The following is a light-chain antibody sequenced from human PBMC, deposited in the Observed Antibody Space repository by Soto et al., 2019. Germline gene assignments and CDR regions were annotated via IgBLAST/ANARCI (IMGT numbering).Light chain of an antibody. J-gene: IGKJ3*01. CDR1: QSVSVN. Sequence: EIVMPQSPATLSGSPGERATLSCRTSQSVSVNLDWYQQKPGQAPGLLIYGASITATGIPARFSGSGSGTEFSLTISSLQSEYFAVYYCHQYNNWPSSFGPGTKVHIK. V-gene: IGKV3-15*01. CDR2: GAS. CDR3: HQYNNWPSS.